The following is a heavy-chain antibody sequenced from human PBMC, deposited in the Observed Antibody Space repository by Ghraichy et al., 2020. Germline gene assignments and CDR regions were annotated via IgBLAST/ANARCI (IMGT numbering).Heavy chain of an antibody. J-gene: IGHJ4*02. CDR1: GGSISSYY. V-gene: IGHV4-59*01. Sequence: SETLSLTCTVSGGSISSYYWSWIRQPPGKGLEWIGYIYYSGSTNYNPSLKSRVTISVDTSKNQFSLKLSSVTAADTAVYYCARAHLGDYYFDYWGQGTLVTVSS. D-gene: IGHD2-21*01. CDR3: ARAHLGDYYFDY. CDR2: IYYSGST.